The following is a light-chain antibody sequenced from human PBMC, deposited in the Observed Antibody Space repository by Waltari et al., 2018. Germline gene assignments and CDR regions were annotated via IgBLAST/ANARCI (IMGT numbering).Light chain of an antibody. J-gene: IGLJ3*02. CDR2: VNSDGSH. CDR1: SGHTSNV. CDR3: QTGGHGTWV. V-gene: IGLV4-69*01. Sequence: QLVLTQSPSASASLGASVKPTCTLSSGHTSNVIACLQQQPEKCPRDLMRVNSDGSHSRGDEIPDRFSGSSSGAERYLTISSLQSEDEADYYCQTGGHGTWVFGGGTKLTVL.